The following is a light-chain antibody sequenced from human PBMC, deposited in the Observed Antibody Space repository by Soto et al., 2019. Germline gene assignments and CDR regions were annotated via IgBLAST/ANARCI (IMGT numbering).Light chain of an antibody. J-gene: IGKJ4*01. CDR3: QQSYSAPLT. CDR2: ATS. CDR1: QNIVNY. V-gene: IGKV1-39*01. Sequence: DIQMTQSPSSLSASVGDRVTISCRASQNIVNYLNWYQRKPGKAPNLLIYATSSLQGGVPSRFSGSGSGTNFTLTISSLQPEDFATFYCQQSYSAPLTFGGGTKV.